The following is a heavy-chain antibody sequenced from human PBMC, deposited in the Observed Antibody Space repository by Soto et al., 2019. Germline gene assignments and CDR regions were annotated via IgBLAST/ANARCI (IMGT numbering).Heavy chain of an antibody. V-gene: IGHV3-23*01. J-gene: IGHJ4*02. CDR2: VSANDQGI. CDR3: AKDRHYPRDYFHY. CDR1: GFTFSSSA. D-gene: IGHD3-10*01. Sequence: EVQLLESGGGLVQPGGSLRLSCAASGFTFSSSAISWVRQAPGKGLEWVSAVSANDQGIYYADSVRGRFTISRDNSKNTVFLHMDSLSAEDTAVYYCAKDRHYPRDYFHYWGQGTLVTVSS.